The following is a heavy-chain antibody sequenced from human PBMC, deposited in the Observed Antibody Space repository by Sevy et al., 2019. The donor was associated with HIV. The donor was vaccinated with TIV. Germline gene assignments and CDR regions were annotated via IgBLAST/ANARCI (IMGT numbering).Heavy chain of an antibody. Sequence: GESLKISCTGSGYTFTSYWISWVRQMPGKGLEYMGKIDPSGSYTDYSPSFRGHVTISVDKSISTTYLQWSSLMASDTAIYYCARQPAAATGNFYYYYYMDVWDKGTTVTVSS. V-gene: IGHV5-10-1*01. D-gene: IGHD6-13*01. CDR3: ARQPAAATGNFYYYYYMDV. J-gene: IGHJ6*03. CDR1: GYTFTSYW. CDR2: IDPSGSYT.